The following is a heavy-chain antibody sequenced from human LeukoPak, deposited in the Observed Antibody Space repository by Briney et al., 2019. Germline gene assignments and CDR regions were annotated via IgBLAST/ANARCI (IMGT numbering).Heavy chain of an antibody. J-gene: IGHJ5*02. D-gene: IGHD5-24*01. Sequence: SETLSLTCTVSGGSISSSSYYWGWIRQPPGKGLEWIGSIYYSGSTYYNPSLKSRVAISVDTSKNQFSLKLSSVTAADTAVYYCARESPFVEMATINWFDPWGQGTLVTVSS. CDR3: ARESPFVEMATINWFDP. CDR1: GGSISSSSYY. CDR2: IYYSGST. V-gene: IGHV4-39*07.